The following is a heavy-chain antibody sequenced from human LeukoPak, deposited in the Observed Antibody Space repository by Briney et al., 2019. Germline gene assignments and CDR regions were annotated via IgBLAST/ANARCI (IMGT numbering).Heavy chain of an antibody. CDR3: ARAPVDTAMAFDY. Sequence: PGGSLRLSCAASGFTFSTYSMTWVRQAPGKGLEWVSFISSSSSYIYYADSVKGRFTISRDNAKNSLYLQMNSLRAEDTAVYYCARAPVDTAMAFDYWGQGTLVTVSS. V-gene: IGHV3-21*01. J-gene: IGHJ4*02. D-gene: IGHD5-18*01. CDR1: GFTFSTYS. CDR2: ISSSSSYI.